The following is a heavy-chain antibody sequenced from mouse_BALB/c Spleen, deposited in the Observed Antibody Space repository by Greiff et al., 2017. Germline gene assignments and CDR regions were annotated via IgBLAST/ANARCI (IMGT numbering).Heavy chain of an antibody. CDR1: GYTFTDYE. V-gene: IGHV1-15*01. Sequence: VQLQESGAELVRPGASVTLSCKASGYTFTDYEMHWVKQTPVHGLEWIGAIDPETGGTAYNQKFKGKATLTADKSSSTAYMELRSLTSEDSAVYYCTRREKVDYWGQGTSVTVSS. J-gene: IGHJ4*01. CDR3: TRREKVDY. CDR2: IDPETGGT.